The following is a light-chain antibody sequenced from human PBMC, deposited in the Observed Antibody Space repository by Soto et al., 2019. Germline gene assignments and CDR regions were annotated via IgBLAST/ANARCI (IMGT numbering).Light chain of an antibody. V-gene: IGKV3-15*01. J-gene: IGKJ2*01. Sequence: EIVMTQSPATLSVSPGERATLSCRASQSVSSNLAWYQQKPGQAPRLLIYGASTRVTGIPARFSGSVSGTEFTLSISSLQSEDFAVYYCQQYNNWPPYTFGQGTKLEIK. CDR3: QQYNNWPPYT. CDR1: QSVSSN. CDR2: GAS.